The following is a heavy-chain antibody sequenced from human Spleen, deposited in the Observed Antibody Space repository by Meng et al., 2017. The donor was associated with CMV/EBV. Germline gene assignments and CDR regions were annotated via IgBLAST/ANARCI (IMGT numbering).Heavy chain of an antibody. Sequence: SCRASGYPFTSHGITWVRQAPGQGLEWMGWISPSIGSTNYAQRLEGRVTMTTDRSTTTAYLELKSLRYDDTAVYFCARGTGIFDYWGQGTLVTVSS. V-gene: IGHV1-18*04. D-gene: IGHD7-27*01. CDR3: ARGTGIFDY. CDR2: ISPSIGST. CDR1: GYPFTSHG. J-gene: IGHJ4*02.